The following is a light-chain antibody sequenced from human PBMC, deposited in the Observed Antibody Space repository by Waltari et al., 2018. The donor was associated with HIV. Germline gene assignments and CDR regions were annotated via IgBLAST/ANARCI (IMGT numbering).Light chain of an antibody. CDR2: NTS. J-gene: IGKJ5*01. Sequence: DIQMTQSPSTLSVSVGDRVIITCRSSQNVDNWLAWYQQRPGSAPKVLIYNTSTLQTCVPSRFSGSGSGTECSLTISSLQPDDFATYYCQQYKSYSLTFGQCTRLEIK. CDR3: QQYKSYSLT. CDR1: QNVDNW. V-gene: IGKV1-5*03.